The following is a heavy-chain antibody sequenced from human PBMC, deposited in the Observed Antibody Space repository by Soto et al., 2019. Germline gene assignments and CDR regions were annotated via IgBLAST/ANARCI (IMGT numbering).Heavy chain of an antibody. J-gene: IGHJ4*02. V-gene: IGHV3-21*01. D-gene: IGHD1-1*01. Sequence: EVQLVESGGDLVKPGGSLRLSCVVSGFTFSSSGMNWVRQAPGKGLEWVSFISNSGSYIYYADSVKGRVTISRDNARNSLYLQISSQRAEATAVYYCARASGRSLRQGYFDYWGQGTLVTVSS. CDR1: GFTFSSSG. CDR2: ISNSGSYI. CDR3: ARASGRSLRQGYFDY.